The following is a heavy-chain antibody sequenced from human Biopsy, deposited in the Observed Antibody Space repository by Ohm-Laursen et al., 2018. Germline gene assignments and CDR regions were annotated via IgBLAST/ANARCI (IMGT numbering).Heavy chain of an antibody. CDR2: ISYDQITK. J-gene: IGHJ6*02. Sequence: SLRLSCAASGFTFRTYGMHWVRPAPGQGLEWVAVISYDQITKHYADSVRGRFTISRDNSKNTLYLQVNSLRAEDTAVYYCAKDLSVYYYYGIDVWGQGTTVTVSS. D-gene: IGHD5/OR15-5a*01. CDR3: AKDLSVYYYYGIDV. V-gene: IGHV3-30*18. CDR1: GFTFRTYG.